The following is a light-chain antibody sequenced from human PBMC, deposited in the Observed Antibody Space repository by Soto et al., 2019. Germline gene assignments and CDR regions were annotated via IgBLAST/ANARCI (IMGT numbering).Light chain of an antibody. CDR2: DVS. Sequence: EVILSQSPVTLSLSPGERATLSCRASQSVSSYLAWYQQKPGQAPRLLIYDVSNRATGIPARFSGSGSGTDFTLTISSLQSEDFAVYFCQHYNNWPPWTFGQGTKVDIK. V-gene: IGKV3-11*01. J-gene: IGKJ1*01. CDR3: QHYNNWPPWT. CDR1: QSVSSY.